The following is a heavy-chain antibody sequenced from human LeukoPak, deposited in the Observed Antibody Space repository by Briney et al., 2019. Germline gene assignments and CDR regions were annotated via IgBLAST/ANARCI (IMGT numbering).Heavy chain of an antibody. CDR3: ARDSGLYSSSSIWFDP. J-gene: IGHJ5*02. Sequence: ASVKVSCKASGYTFTGYYMHWVRQAPGQGLGWMGWINPNSGGTNYAQKFQGWVTMTRDTSISTAYMELSRLRSDDTAVYYCARDSGLYSSSSIWFDPWGQGTLVTVSS. CDR2: INPNSGGT. D-gene: IGHD6-6*01. CDR1: GYTFTGYY. V-gene: IGHV1-2*04.